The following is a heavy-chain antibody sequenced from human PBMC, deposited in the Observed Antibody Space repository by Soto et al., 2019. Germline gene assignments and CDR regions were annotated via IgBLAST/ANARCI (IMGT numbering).Heavy chain of an antibody. CDR1: GFSLNNARVG. V-gene: IGHV2-26*01. CDR2: ILSNDGK. J-gene: IGHJ6*03. D-gene: IGHD3-10*01. Sequence: QVTLKESGPVLVRHTEPLTLTCTVSGFSLNNARVGVSWIRQPPGKALEWLAHILSNDGKSYSTSLKTRLSISKDTSKSQVVLTMTNMDPVDTATYYCARMLAVNYYYYYMDVWGKGTTVTVSS. CDR3: ARMLAVNYYYYYMDV.